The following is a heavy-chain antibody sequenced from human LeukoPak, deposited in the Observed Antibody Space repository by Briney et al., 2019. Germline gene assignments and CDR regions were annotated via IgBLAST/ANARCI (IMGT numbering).Heavy chain of an antibody. CDR3: ARTSEPDYYDSSGYYLFDY. CDR1: GYTFTSCG. CDR2: ISAYNGNT. V-gene: IGHV1-18*01. Sequence: ASVKVSCKASGYTFTSCGISWVRQAPGQGLEWMGWISAYNGNTNYAQKLQGRVTMTTDTSTSTAYMELRSLRSDDTAVYYCARTSEPDYYDSSGYYLFDYWGQGTLVTVSS. D-gene: IGHD3-22*01. J-gene: IGHJ4*02.